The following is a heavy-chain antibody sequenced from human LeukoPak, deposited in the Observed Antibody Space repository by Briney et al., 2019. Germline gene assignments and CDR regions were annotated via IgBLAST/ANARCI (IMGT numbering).Heavy chain of an antibody. D-gene: IGHD2-15*01. CDR1: GGSFSGYY. J-gene: IGHJ3*02. CDR2: INHSGST. CDR3: ARVVVDGFDI. V-gene: IGHV4-34*01. Sequence: SETLSLTCAVYGGSFSGYYWSWIRQPPGKGLEWIGEINHSGSTNYNPSLKSRVTMSVDTSKNQFSLKLSSVTAADTAVYYCARVVVDGFDIWGQGTMVTVSS.